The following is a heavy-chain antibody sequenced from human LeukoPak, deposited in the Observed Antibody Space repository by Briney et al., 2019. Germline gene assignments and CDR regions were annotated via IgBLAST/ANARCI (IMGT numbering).Heavy chain of an antibody. D-gene: IGHD3-16*01. CDR2: INSDGSGT. Sequence: TGGSLRLFCAASGFTFSSSWMHWVRQAPGKGLVWVSRINSDGSGTAYADFVKGRFSISRDNAKNTLYLQMTSLRAEDTAVYYCVRDDGGAGQNFDYWGQGTLVTVSS. CDR1: GFTFSSSW. CDR3: VRDDGGAGQNFDY. V-gene: IGHV3-74*01. J-gene: IGHJ4*02.